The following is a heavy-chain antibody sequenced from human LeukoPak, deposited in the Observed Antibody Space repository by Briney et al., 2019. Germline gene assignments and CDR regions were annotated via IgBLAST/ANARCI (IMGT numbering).Heavy chain of an antibody. J-gene: IGHJ4*02. V-gene: IGHV4-30-4*01. CDR1: GGSITSGDYY. CDR3: ARDFRTYSYGYVDY. D-gene: IGHD5-18*01. CDR2: IYYSRST. Sequence: SETLSLTCTVPGGSITSGDYYWSWIRQPPGKGLEWIGYIYYSRSTYYNPSLKSRVTLSVDTSTNQFSLKLSSVTAADTAVYYCARDFRTYSYGYVDYWGQGTLVTVSS.